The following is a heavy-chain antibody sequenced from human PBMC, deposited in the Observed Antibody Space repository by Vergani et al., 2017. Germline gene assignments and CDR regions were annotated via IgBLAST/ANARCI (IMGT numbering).Heavy chain of an antibody. CDR2: ISAYNGNT. CDR3: AIDLGRIVVATNRRDAFAI. D-gene: IGHD1-26*01. Sequence: QVQLVQSGAEVKKPGASVKVSCKASGYTFTSYGISWVRQQPGQGLEWMGWISAYNGNTNYEQKLQGRVTMTTDTSTSTGYMELSSLRSDETAVYYCAIDLGRIVVATNRRDAFAIGGRRTMVTVSS. J-gene: IGHJ3*02. CDR1: GYTFTSYG. V-gene: IGHV1-18*01.